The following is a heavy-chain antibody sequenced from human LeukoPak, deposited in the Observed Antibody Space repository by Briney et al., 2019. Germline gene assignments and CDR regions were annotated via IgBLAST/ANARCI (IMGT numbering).Heavy chain of an antibody. V-gene: IGHV3-74*01. CDR3: AHYDSSAYHAFDI. D-gene: IGHD3-22*01. J-gene: IGHJ3*02. Sequence: GGSLRLSCAASGFTFSSYWMHWVRQAPGKGLVWVSRINGDGSSTSYADSVKGRFTISRDNAKNTLYLQMNSLRAEDTAVYYCAHYDSSAYHAFDIWGQGTMVTVSS. CDR1: GFTFSSYW. CDR2: INGDGSST.